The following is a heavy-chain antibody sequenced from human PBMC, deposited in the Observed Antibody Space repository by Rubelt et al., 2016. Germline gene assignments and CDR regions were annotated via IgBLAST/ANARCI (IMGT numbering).Heavy chain of an antibody. Sequence: RLSCAASGFTFSSYAMHWDRQAPGKGLEWVAVISYDGSNKYYADSVKGRFTISRDNSKNTLYLQMNSLRAEDTAVYYCAREGGSYSRDAFDIWGQGTMVTVSS. CDR2: ISYDGSNK. V-gene: IGHV3-30*04. J-gene: IGHJ3*02. CDR3: AREGGSYSRDAFDI. D-gene: IGHD1-26*01. CDR1: GFTFSSYA.